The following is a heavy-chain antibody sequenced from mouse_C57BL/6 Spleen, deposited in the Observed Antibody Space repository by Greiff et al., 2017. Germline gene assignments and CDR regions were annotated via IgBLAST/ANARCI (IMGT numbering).Heavy chain of an antibody. CDR2: IYPGNSDT. CDR1: GYTFTSYW. V-gene: IGHV1-5*01. D-gene: IGHD2-3*01. CDR3: TRKVGCDGYYSFFDY. J-gene: IGHJ2*01. Sequence: VQLQQSGTVLARPGASVKMSCKTSGYTFTSYWMHWVKQRPGQGLEWIGAIYPGNSDTSYNQKFKGKAKLTAVTSASTAYMELSSLTNEDSAVYYCTRKVGCDGYYSFFDYWGQGTTLTVSS.